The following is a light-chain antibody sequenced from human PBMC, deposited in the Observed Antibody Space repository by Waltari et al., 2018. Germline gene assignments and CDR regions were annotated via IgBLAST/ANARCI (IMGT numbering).Light chain of an antibody. V-gene: IGKV3-15*01. J-gene: IGKJ5*01. CDR2: GAS. CDR3: QQYNNWPPIT. CDR1: QNVSSK. Sequence: ETVMTQSPASLSVSPGEGAILSCRASQNVSSKLAWYQQKPGQAPSLLIFGASTRATGIPARFSGSGSGTEFTLTISSLQSEDFAVYYCQQYNNWPPITFGQWTRLEIK.